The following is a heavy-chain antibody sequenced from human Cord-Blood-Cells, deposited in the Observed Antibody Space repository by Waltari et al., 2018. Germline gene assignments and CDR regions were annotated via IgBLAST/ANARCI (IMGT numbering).Heavy chain of an antibody. CDR2: IYHSWST. D-gene: IGHD2-2*03. CDR3: ARGGYCSSTSCSHFDY. V-gene: IGHV4-4*02. J-gene: IGHJ4*02. Sequence: QVQLQESGPGLVKPLGTLSLTRALSGRSFSSSHWWGRLRQPPGKGLEWIGEIYHSWSTNYNPSLKSRVTISVDKSKNQFSLKLSSVTAADTAVYYCARGGYCSSTSCSHFDYWGQGTLVTVSS. CDR1: GRSFSSSHW.